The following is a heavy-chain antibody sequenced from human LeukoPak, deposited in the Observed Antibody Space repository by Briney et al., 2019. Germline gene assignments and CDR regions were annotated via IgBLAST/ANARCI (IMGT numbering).Heavy chain of an antibody. CDR1: GFTFSSYD. CDR2: IGTAGVT. V-gene: IGHV3-13*01. CDR3: ARVASGYCSGGSCYSFTRYWYFDL. Sequence: LPGGSLRLSCAASGFTFSSYDMHWVRQATAKGLEWVSAIGTAGVTYYPGSVKGRFTISRENAKNSLYLQMNSLRAGDTAVYYCARVASGYCSGGSCYSFTRYWYFDLWGRGTLVTVSS. J-gene: IGHJ2*01. D-gene: IGHD2-15*01.